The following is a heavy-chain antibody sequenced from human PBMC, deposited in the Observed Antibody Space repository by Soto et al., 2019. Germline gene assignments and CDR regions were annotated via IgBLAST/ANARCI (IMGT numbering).Heavy chain of an antibody. V-gene: IGHV3-23*01. D-gene: IGHD6-19*01. CDR1: GFTFSSYA. Sequence: EVQLLESGGGLVQPGGSLRLSCAASGFTFSSYAMSWVRQAPGKGLEWVSGSSGSGSTTYYADSVKGRFTISRDTSKNTLYLQMNSLRAEDTAVYYCAKDRKSGSGWYWDYWGQGTLVTVSS. CDR2: SSGSGSTT. CDR3: AKDRKSGSGWYWDY. J-gene: IGHJ4*02.